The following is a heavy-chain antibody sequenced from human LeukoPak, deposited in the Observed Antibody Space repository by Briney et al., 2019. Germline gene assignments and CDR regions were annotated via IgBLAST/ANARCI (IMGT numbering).Heavy chain of an antibody. D-gene: IGHD5-18*01. V-gene: IGHV1-69*05. CDR3: ARDNYRGFSYGTFDY. J-gene: IGHJ4*02. Sequence: GASVKVSCKASGGTFRSYGISWVRQAPGQGLEWMGGIIPIFGTSNYAQKFLGRVTIITDESTSTAYMELSSLRSDDTAVYYCARDNYRGFSYGTFDYWGQGTLVTVSS. CDR2: IIPIFGTS. CDR1: GGTFRSYG.